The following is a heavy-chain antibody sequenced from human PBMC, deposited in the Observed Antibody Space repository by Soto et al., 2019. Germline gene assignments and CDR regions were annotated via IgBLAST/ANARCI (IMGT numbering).Heavy chain of an antibody. D-gene: IGHD1-26*01. CDR2: ISYDGSNK. J-gene: IGHJ4*02. CDR3: ANLYGSY. CDR1: GFTFSNYG. V-gene: IGHV3-30*18. Sequence: QVQLVESGGGVVQPGRSLRLSCAASGFTFSNYGMHWVRQAPGKGLEWVAIISYDGSNKYYADSVKGRFTISRDNSKNTLYLQMNSLRAEDTAVYYCANLYGSYWGQGTLITVSS.